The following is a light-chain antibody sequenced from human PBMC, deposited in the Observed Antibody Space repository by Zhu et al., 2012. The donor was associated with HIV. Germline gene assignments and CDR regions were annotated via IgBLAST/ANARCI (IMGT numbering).Light chain of an antibody. Sequence: EIVLTQYPGTLSLSPGDKTILSCKASQSVSSLAWYQQKPGQAPSLVIYGVSNRATGTPDRFSGSGSGTDFTLTIRRLEPEDFAVYYCQQYGDSISFGPGTRVDFK. CDR1: QSVSS. V-gene: IGKV3-20*01. CDR3: QQYGDSIS. J-gene: IGKJ3*01. CDR2: GVS.